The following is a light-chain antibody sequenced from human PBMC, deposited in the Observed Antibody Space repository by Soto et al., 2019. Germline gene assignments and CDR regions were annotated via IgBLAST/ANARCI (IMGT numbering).Light chain of an antibody. Sequence: EIVLTQSPGTLSLSPGERATLSCRASQSVTSNYLAWYQQKPGQAPRLLIYGASSRATGIPDRFSGSGSGTDFTLAIGRLEPEDFATYYCQQANNFPPAFGGGTKVEI. CDR1: QSVTSNY. J-gene: IGKJ4*01. CDR3: QQANNFPPA. CDR2: GAS. V-gene: IGKV3-20*01.